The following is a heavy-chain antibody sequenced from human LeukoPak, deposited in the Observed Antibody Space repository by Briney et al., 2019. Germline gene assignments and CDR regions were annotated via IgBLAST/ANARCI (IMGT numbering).Heavy chain of an antibody. Sequence: SETLSLTCAAYGGSFSGYYWSWIRQPPGKGLEWIGEINHSGSTNYNPSLKSRVTISVDTSKNQFSLKLSSVTAADTAVYYCARLYSAGDGVVVAYSRYFDYWGQGTLVTVSS. CDR1: GGSFSGYY. J-gene: IGHJ4*02. CDR3: ARLYSAGDGVVVAYSRYFDY. D-gene: IGHD2-15*01. V-gene: IGHV4-34*01. CDR2: INHSGST.